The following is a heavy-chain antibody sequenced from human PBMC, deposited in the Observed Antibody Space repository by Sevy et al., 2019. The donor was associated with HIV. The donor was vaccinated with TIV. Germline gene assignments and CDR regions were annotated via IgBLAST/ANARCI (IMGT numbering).Heavy chain of an antibody. CDR2: VTSDGTT. D-gene: IGHD3-16*01. CDR3: AGGDTTMITDLDY. CDR1: GLTLTTTG. V-gene: IGHV3-23*01. J-gene: IGHJ4*02. Sequence: GSLGLSCAASGLTLTTTGMSWVRQAPGEGLEWVAGVTSDGTTYYADSVRGRFTVSRDNSKNTLYLQLNSLRADDTAVFYCAGGDTTMITDLDYWGQGTLVTVSS.